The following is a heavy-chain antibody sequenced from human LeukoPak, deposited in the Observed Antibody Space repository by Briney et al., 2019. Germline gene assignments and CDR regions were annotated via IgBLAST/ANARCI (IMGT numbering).Heavy chain of an antibody. CDR3: AKGGRRTFDY. J-gene: IGHJ4*02. CDR1: GGSISSYY. D-gene: IGHD1-1*01. CDR2: IYYSGST. V-gene: IGHV4-59*01. Sequence: SETPSLTCTVSGGSISSYYWSWIREPPGRGLEWIGYIYYSGSTNYNPSLKSRVTISVDTSKNQFSLKLSSVTAADTAVYYCAKGGRRTFDYWGQGTLVTVSS.